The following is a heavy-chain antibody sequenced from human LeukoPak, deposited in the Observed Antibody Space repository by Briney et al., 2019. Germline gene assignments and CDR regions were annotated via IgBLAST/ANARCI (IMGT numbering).Heavy chain of an antibody. V-gene: IGHV1-2*02. CDR3: ARDNLDLPAGDFDY. CDR1: GYTFTFTDYF. Sequence: ASVKVSRKAYGYTFTFTDYFIHWVRQAPGQGLEWMGWINPRSGDTRYPQKFQGRVTMTRDTSITTVYMELSWLKSDDTAVYFCARDNLDLPAGDFDYWGQGTLVTVSS. CDR2: INPRSGDT. J-gene: IGHJ4*02. D-gene: IGHD1-7*01.